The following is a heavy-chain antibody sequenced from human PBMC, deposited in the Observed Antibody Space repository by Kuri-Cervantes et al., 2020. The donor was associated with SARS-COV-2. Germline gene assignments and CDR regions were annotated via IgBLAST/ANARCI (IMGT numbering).Heavy chain of an antibody. CDR3: AREGGTGTPEGGWFDP. Sequence: ASVKVSCKASGYTFTSYGISWVRQAPGQGLEWMGWISAYNGNTNYAQKFQGRVTITADESTSTAYMELSSLRSEDTAVYYCAREGGTGTPEGGWFDPWGQGTLVTVSS. CDR1: GYTFTSYG. J-gene: IGHJ5*02. CDR2: ISAYNGNT. V-gene: IGHV1-18*01. D-gene: IGHD1-7*01.